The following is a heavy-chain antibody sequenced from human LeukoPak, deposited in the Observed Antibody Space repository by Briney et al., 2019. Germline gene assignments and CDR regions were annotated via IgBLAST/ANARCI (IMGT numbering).Heavy chain of an antibody. Sequence: ASVKVSCKASGYTFTGYYMHWVQQAPGQGLEWMGWINPNSGGTNYAQKFQGRVTMTRDTSISTAYMELSRLRSDDTAVYYCAGVGEPWSSSSYYFDYWGQGTLVTVSS. CDR1: GYTFTGYY. D-gene: IGHD6-13*01. CDR2: INPNSGGT. CDR3: AGVGEPWSSSSYYFDY. V-gene: IGHV1-2*02. J-gene: IGHJ4*02.